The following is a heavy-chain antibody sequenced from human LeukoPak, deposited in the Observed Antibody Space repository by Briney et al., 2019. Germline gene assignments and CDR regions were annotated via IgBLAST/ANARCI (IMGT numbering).Heavy chain of an antibody. D-gene: IGHD4-17*01. CDR1: GGTFSSYA. CDR3: TISETYGDYGDNWFDP. Sequence: SVKVSCKASGGTFSSYAISWVRQAPGQGLEWMGRIIPILGIANYAQKFQGRVTITADKSTSTAYMELSSLRSEDTAVYYCTISETYGDYGDNWFDPWGQGTLVTVSS. CDR2: IIPILGIA. V-gene: IGHV1-69*04. J-gene: IGHJ5*02.